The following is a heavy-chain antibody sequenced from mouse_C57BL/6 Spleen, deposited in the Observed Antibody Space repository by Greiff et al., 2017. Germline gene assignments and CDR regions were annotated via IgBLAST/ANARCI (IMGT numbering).Heavy chain of an antibody. D-gene: IGHD1-1*01. CDR1: GYTFTSYW. Sequence: QVQLQQPGAELVRPGSSVKLSCKASGYTFTSYWMHWVKQRPIQGLEWIGNIDPSDSETHYNQKFKDKATLTVDKSSSTAYMQLSSLTSEDSAVYYCARGDYYGSSCFDYWGQGTTLTVSS. V-gene: IGHV1-52*01. J-gene: IGHJ2*01. CDR2: IDPSDSET. CDR3: ARGDYYGSSCFDY.